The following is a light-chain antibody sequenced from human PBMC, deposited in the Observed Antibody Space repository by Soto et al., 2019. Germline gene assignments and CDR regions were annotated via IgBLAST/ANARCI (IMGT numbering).Light chain of an antibody. Sequence: EMVLRQSAVRVSFSPRQRATLPCRASQSVSSSALAWYQQKPGQAPRRLIYGASSRATGIPDRFSGSGSGTDFTLTINNLQPDDIATYYCQQNYRAPWTFGQGTKVDIK. V-gene: IGKV3-20*01. CDR1: QSVSSSA. CDR2: GAS. CDR3: QQNYRAPWT. J-gene: IGKJ1*01.